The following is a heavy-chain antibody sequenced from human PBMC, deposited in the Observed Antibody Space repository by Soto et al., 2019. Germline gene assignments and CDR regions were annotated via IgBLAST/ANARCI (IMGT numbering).Heavy chain of an antibody. CDR2: FDPEDGET. J-gene: IGHJ6*02. D-gene: IGHD2-15*01. V-gene: IGHV1-24*01. CDR3: ATWGWSGGSRGPYYYYGMDV. CDR1: GYTLTELS. Sequence: ASVKVSCKVSGYTLTELSMLWVRQAPGKGLEWMGGFDPEDGETIYAQKFQGRVTMTEDTSTDTAYMELSSLRSEDTAVYYCATWGWSGGSRGPYYYYGMDVWGQGTTVTVSS.